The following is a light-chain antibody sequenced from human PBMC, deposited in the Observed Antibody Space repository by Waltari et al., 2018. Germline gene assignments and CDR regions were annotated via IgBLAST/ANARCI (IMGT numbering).Light chain of an antibody. CDR2: GAS. CDR3: QHYVRLPAT. Sequence: IVLTQSPGTLSLSPGERATLSCRASQSVSRTLAWYQQKPGQAPRLLIYGASTRATGIPDRFSGSGSGTDFSLTISRLGPEDFAVYYCQHYVRLPATFGQGTKVEIK. V-gene: IGKV3-20*01. J-gene: IGKJ1*01. CDR1: QSVSRT.